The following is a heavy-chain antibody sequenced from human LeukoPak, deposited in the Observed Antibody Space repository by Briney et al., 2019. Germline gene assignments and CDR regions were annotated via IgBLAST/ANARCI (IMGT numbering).Heavy chain of an antibody. D-gene: IGHD3-10*01. CDR2: IWYDGSNE. CDR1: GFTFSIYG. V-gene: IGHV3-33*01. J-gene: IGHJ6*02. Sequence: PGRSLRLSCAASGFTFSIYGMHWVRQAPGKGLEWLALIWYDGSNEYYADSVKGRFTISRDDSKNTLYLQMNSLRPEDTALYYCARGYGSGAPSRGMDVWGQGTTVTVPS. CDR3: ARGYGSGAPSRGMDV.